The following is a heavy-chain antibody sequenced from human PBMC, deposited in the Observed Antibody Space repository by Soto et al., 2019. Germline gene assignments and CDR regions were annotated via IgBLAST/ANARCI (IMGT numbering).Heavy chain of an antibody. CDR3: ARDMTTVTTGSHLDAFDI. D-gene: IGHD4-17*01. CDR1: GYTFTGYY. CDR2: INPNSGGT. Sequence: VASVKVSCKASGYTFTGYYMHWVRQAPGQGLEWMGWINPNSGGTNYAQKFQGWVTMTRDTSISTAYMELSRLRSDDTAVYYCARDMTTVTTGSHLDAFDIWGQGTMVTVSS. V-gene: IGHV1-2*04. J-gene: IGHJ3*02.